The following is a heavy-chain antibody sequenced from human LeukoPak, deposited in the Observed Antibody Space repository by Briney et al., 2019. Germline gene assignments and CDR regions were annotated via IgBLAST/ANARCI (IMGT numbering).Heavy chain of an antibody. J-gene: IGHJ4*02. CDR1: GFTYSSYE. V-gene: IGHV3-48*03. CDR2: ISSSGSTI. CDR3: AREGPAYYDYVWGSYCYKRGYYFDY. D-gene: IGHD3-16*02. Sequence: GGPLRLSCAASGFTYSSYEMNWLRQAPGKGLAGVSYISSSGSTIYYADSVKGRFPIASDNAKNSLYLQMNSLGAEDTAVYYCAREGPAYYDYVWGSYCYKRGYYFDYWGQGTLVTV.